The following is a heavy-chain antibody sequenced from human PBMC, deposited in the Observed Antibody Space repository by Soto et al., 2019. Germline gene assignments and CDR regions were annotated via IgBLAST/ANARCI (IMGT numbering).Heavy chain of an antibody. Sequence: QVQLVQSGAEVKKPGSSVKVSCKASGGTFSSYAICWVRQAPGQGLEWMGGIIPIFGTANYAQKFQGRVTITADESTSTAYMELSSLRSEDTAVYYCARSLTTVSSYYYYYGMDVWGQGTTVTVSS. D-gene: IGHD4-4*01. J-gene: IGHJ6*02. CDR1: GGTFSSYA. V-gene: IGHV1-69*01. CDR2: IIPIFGTA. CDR3: ARSLTTVSSYYYYYGMDV.